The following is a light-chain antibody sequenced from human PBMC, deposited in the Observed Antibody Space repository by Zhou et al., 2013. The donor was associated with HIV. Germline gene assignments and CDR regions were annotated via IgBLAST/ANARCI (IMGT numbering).Light chain of an antibody. Sequence: LQVTQSPSTLSAYVGDTVTITCRASQNIDKFLAWYQHKPGKAPKLLIYRASRLESGVPSRFVGSGSGTHFTLTINSLQPEDVATYYCHRYNTYPYTFGQGTKLEIK. J-gene: IGKJ2*01. CDR2: RAS. V-gene: IGKV1-5*03. CDR1: QNIDKF. CDR3: HRYNTYPYT.